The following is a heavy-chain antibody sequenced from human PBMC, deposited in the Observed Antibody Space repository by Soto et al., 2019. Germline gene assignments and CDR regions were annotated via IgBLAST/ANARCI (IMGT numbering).Heavy chain of an antibody. CDR2: IYHSGST. V-gene: IGHV4-38-2*01. CDR1: GYSISSGYY. Sequence: TSETLSLTCAVSGYSISSGYYWGWIRQPPGKGLEWIGSIYHSGSTYYNPSLKSRVTISVDTSKNQFSLKLSSVTAADTAVYYCAGSSWHNWFDPWGQGTLVTVSS. CDR3: AGSSWHNWFDP. J-gene: IGHJ5*02. D-gene: IGHD6-13*01.